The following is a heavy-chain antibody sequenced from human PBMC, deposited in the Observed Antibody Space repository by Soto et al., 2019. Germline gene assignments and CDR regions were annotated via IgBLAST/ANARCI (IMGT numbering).Heavy chain of an antibody. CDR2: ISGSGGST. Sequence: SCAASSFTFWSHAISWLLSTQAKRLEWVSAISGSGGSTYYADSVKGRFTISRDNSKNTLYLQMNSLIAEDTAVYYCSKDTPTDYDLWSGYCWEYLGQGTLVPVCS. CDR3: SKDTPTDYDLWSGYCWEY. D-gene: IGHD3-3*01. J-gene: IGHJ4*02. V-gene: IGHV3-23*01. CDR1: SFTFWSHA.